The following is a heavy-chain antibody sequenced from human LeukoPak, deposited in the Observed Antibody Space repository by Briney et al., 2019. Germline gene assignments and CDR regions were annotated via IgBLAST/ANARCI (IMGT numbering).Heavy chain of an antibody. Sequence: SETLSLTCTVSGGSISSYYWSWIRQPAGKGLEWIGRIYTSGSTNYNPSLKSRVTMSVDTSKNQFSLKLSSVTAADTAVYYCGREGIFITMVRGVDVWGQGTTVTVSS. V-gene: IGHV4-4*07. CDR3: GREGIFITMVRGVDV. CDR1: GGSISSYY. J-gene: IGHJ6*02. CDR2: IYTSGST. D-gene: IGHD3-10*01.